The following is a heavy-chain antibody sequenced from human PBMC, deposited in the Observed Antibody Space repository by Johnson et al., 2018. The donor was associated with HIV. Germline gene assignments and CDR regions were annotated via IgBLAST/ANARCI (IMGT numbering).Heavy chain of an antibody. CDR1: GFTFSNYG. CDR3: AKEQLLRAFDI. V-gene: IGHV3-33*06. Sequence: QMLLVESGGGVVQPGRSLRLSCAASGFTFSNYGMHWVRQAPGKGLEWVAVIWYDGSNKYYADSVKGRFTISRDNSKNTLYLQMNRLRAEDTAVYYCAKEQLLRAFDIWGQWTMVTVSS. CDR2: IWYDGSNK. D-gene: IGHD2-15*01. J-gene: IGHJ3*02.